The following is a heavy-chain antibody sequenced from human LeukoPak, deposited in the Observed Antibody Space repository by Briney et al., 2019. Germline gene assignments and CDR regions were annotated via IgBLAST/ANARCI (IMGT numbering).Heavy chain of an antibody. CDR2: MNPNSGNT. Sequence: ASVKVSCKASGYTFTSYDINWVRQATGQGLEWMGWMNPNSGNTGYAQKFQGRVTITRNTSISTAYMELSSLRSEDTAVYYCARGRSYPNYYESSVNAFDIWGQGTMVTVSS. J-gene: IGHJ3*02. D-gene: IGHD3-22*01. CDR3: ARGRSYPNYYESSVNAFDI. V-gene: IGHV1-8*03. CDR1: GYTFTSYD.